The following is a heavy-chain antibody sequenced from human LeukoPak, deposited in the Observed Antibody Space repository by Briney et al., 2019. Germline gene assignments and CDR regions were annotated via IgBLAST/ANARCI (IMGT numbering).Heavy chain of an antibody. V-gene: IGHV3-23*01. CDR1: GISLSNYG. CDR2: ISGSGGGT. J-gene: IGHJ4*02. D-gene: IGHD6-13*01. Sequence: GGSLRLSCAVSGISLSNYGMSWVRQAPGKGLEWVAGISGSGGGTNYADSVKGRFTISRDNPKNTLYLQMNRLRAEDTAVYYCTKRVKYGGTWYHFADWGQGTLVTVSS. CDR3: TKRVKYGGTWYHFAD.